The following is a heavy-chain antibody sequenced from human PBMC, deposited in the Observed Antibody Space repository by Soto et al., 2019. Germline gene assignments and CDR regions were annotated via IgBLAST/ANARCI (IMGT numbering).Heavy chain of an antibody. J-gene: IGHJ4*02. CDR2: IYWDDDN. Sequence: QITLNESGPTVVRPTETLTLTCRFSGFSLTTSGVGVGWIRQSPGKAPEWLALIYWDDDNRYSASLKSRLTITKDTPKNQVVLTVSDLDPTDTATYYCAHRVLRTVFGLVTTTAIYFDFWGQGTPVAVSS. CDR1: GFSLTTSGVG. D-gene: IGHD3-3*01. CDR3: AHRVLRTVFGLVTTTAIYFDF. V-gene: IGHV2-5*02.